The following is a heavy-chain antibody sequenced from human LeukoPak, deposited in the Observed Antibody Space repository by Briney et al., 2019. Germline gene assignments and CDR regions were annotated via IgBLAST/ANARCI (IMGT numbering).Heavy chain of an antibody. J-gene: IGHJ5*02. D-gene: IGHD6-13*01. CDR2: ISSSSSYI. CDR3: ARAGCSSSCPLRNNWFDP. CDR1: GSTFSSFS. V-gene: IGHV3-21*01. Sequence: PGGSLRLSCAASGSTFSSFSMSWVRQAPGKGLEWVSSISSSSSYIYYADSVKGRFTISRDNAKNSLYLQMNSLRAEDTAVYYCARAGCSSSCPLRNNWFDPWGQGTLVTVSS.